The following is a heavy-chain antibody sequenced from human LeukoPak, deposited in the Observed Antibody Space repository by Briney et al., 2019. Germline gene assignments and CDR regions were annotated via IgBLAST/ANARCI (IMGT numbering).Heavy chain of an antibody. CDR1: GFTFSSYA. V-gene: IGHV3-7*01. CDR3: ARDRYYDSSGYYPPDY. D-gene: IGHD3-22*01. J-gene: IGHJ4*02. CDR2: IKQDGSEK. Sequence: PGGSLRLSCAASGFTFSSYAMSWVRQAPGKGLEWVANIKQDGSEKYYVDSVKGRFTISRDNAKNSLYLQMNSLRAEDTAVYYCARDRYYDSSGYYPPDYWGQGTLVTVSS.